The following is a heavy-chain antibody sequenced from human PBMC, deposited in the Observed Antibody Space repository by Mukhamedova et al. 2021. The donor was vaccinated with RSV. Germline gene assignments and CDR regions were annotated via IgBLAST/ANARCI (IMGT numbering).Heavy chain of an antibody. J-gene: IGHJ5*02. V-gene: IGHV3-30-3*01. CDR1: STYA. CDR3: ARPYDYWSGNFGAGWFDP. CDR2: ISHDGATK. Sequence: STYAMHWVRQAPGKGLEWVAVISHDGATKYHAESVKGRLIISRDNSENTLYLQMHSLRVEDTAGYYCARPYDYWSGNFGAGWFDP. D-gene: IGHD3-3*01.